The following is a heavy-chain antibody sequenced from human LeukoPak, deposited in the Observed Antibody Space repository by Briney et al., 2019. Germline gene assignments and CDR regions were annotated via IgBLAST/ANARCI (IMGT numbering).Heavy chain of an antibody. V-gene: IGHV1-69*04. CDR1: GGTFSSYA. Sequence: ASVKVSCKASGGTFSSYAISWVRQAPGQGLEWMGRIIPILGIANYAQKFQGRVTITADKSTSTAYMELSSLRSEDTAVYYCARDRRRSSSGWYARGYFDLWGRGTLVTVSS. CDR2: IIPILGIA. D-gene: IGHD6-19*01. J-gene: IGHJ2*01. CDR3: ARDRRRSSSGWYARGYFDL.